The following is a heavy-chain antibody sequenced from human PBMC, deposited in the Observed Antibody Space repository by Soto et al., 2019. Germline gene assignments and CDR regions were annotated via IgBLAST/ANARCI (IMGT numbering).Heavy chain of an antibody. CDR2: ISGDGGST. Sequence: GGSLRLSCAASGFTFDDYAMHWVRQAPGKGLEWVSVISGDGGSTYYADSVKGRFTISRDNSKNSLYLQMNSLRTEDPAFYACAKDHGPFMTCPYGMYVCGPGTTGTVSS. D-gene: IGHD2-8*01. CDR3: AKDHGPFMTCPYGMYV. J-gene: IGHJ6*01. CDR1: GFTFDDYA. V-gene: IGHV3-43*02.